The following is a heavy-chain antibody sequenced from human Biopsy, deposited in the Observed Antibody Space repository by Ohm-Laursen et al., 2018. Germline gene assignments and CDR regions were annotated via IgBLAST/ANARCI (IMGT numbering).Heavy chain of an antibody. J-gene: IGHJ5*02. CDR3: GRAVRNQLLTDP. CDR1: GYTFTSYD. CDR2: LNPVSGNS. V-gene: IGHV1-8*01. D-gene: IGHD1-7*01. Sequence: GASVKVSCKASGYTFTSYDITWVQQASGQGPEWIGWLNPVSGNSNFGQKFRGRVTVTSDTSISTAHMELSGLTSDDTATYYCGRAVRNQLLTDPWGQGTLVTVTS.